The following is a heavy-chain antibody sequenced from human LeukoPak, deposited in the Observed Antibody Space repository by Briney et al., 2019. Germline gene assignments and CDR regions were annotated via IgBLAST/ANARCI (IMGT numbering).Heavy chain of an antibody. CDR1: GGSISSYY. CDR3: ARGAGAGYNLQPFDY. V-gene: IGHV4-4*07. Sequence: SETLSLTCTVSGGSISSYYWSWIRQPAGKGLEWIGRIYTSGSTSYNPSLKSRVTMSVDTSKNQFSLKLSSVTAADTAVYYCARGAGAGYNLQPFDYWGQGTLVTVSS. J-gene: IGHJ4*02. D-gene: IGHD5-24*01. CDR2: IYTSGST.